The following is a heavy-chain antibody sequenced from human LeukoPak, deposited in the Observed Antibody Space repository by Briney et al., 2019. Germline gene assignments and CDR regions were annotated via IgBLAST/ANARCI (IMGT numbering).Heavy chain of an antibody. CDR3: ARVRGPTVQTMYFDY. CDR2: IWYDGSNK. CDR1: GFNFFTYG. V-gene: IGHV3-33*01. D-gene: IGHD4-17*01. Sequence: GRSLRLSCAASGFNFFTYGMHWVRQAPGKGLEWVAVIWYDGSNKYYADSVKGRFTISRDNSKSTLSLQMNSLRAEDTAVYYCARVRGPTVQTMYFDYWGQGTLVTVSS. J-gene: IGHJ4*02.